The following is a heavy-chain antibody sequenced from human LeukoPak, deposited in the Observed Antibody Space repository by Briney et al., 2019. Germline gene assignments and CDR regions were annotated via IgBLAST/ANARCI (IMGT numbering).Heavy chain of an antibody. J-gene: IGHJ4*02. V-gene: IGHV4-39*07. CDR3: ARGDRL. D-gene: IGHD4-11*01. CDR2: INHSGST. CDR1: GGSISSSSYY. Sequence: SETLSLTYTVSGGSISSSSYYWGWIRQPPGKGLEWIGEINHSGSTNYNPPLKSRVTISVDTSKNQFSLKLSSVTAADTAVYYCARGDRLWGQGTLVTVSS.